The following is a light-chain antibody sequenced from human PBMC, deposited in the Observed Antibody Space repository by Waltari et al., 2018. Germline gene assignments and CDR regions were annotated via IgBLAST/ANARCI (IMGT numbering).Light chain of an antibody. CDR2: EVF. J-gene: IGLJ1*01. CDR3: CSYAGRGTYV. CDR1: TSDVGRYHL. Sequence: QSALTQPASVPGTPGQSITISCSGTTSDVGRYHLLSWYQQHPGEAPKLLICEVFKRPPDTSSRFSGAKSGSTASLTISGLQPEDEADYYCCSYAGRGTYVFGSGTKVTVL. V-gene: IGLV2-23*02.